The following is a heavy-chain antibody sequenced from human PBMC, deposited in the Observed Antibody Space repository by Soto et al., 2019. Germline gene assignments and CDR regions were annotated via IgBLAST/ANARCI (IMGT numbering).Heavy chain of an antibody. Sequence: EVQLVESGGGLIQPGGSLRLSCAASGFTVSSNYMSWVRQAPGKGLEWVSGIYSGGSTYYADSVKGRFTISRDNSKNTLYLPMNSLRAEDTAVYYCARDRVESGYPEYFQHWGQGTLVTVSS. CDR2: IYSGGST. CDR1: GFTVSSNY. V-gene: IGHV3-53*01. J-gene: IGHJ1*01. CDR3: ARDRVESGYPEYFQH. D-gene: IGHD3-22*01.